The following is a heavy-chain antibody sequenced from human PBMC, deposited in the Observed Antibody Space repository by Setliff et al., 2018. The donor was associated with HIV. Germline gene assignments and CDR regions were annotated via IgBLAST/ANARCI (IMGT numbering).Heavy chain of an antibody. D-gene: IGHD2-15*01. CDR3: ARSQETSVAATEI. V-gene: IGHV4-61*09. Sequence: SQTLSLTCAVSGASISDGTFYWSWIRQPAGKGLEWIGHLYIRTGTTNYSPSLKGRVTISLDTSNNQFSLSLSSVTASDTAVYFCARSQETSVAATEIWGQGTMVTVS. CDR1: GASISDGTFY. J-gene: IGHJ3*02. CDR2: LYIRTGTT.